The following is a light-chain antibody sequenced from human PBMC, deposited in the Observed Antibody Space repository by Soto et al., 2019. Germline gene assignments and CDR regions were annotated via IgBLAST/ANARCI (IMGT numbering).Light chain of an antibody. J-gene: IGKJ1*01. CDR1: QSVSRY. V-gene: IGKV3-11*01. CDR3: HQYGNSPQT. CDR2: DAS. Sequence: EIVLTQSPATLSLSPGERATLSCRASQSVSRYLAWYQQKPGQAPRLLIYDASNRATGIPARFSGSGSGTVFTLTINILEPDDFAVYYCHQYGNSPQTFGQGTKVDIK.